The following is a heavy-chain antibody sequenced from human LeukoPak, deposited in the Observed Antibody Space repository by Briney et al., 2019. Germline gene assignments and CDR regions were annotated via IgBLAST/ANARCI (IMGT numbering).Heavy chain of an antibody. J-gene: IGHJ4*02. V-gene: IGHV3-48*01. CDR1: GFTFSSYS. CDR2: ISSSSTI. CDR3: ARQRRIAALDY. D-gene: IGHD6-6*01. Sequence: PGGSLRLSCAASGFTFSSYSMNWVRQAPGKGLEWVSYISSSSTIYYADSVKGRFTISRDNAKNSLYLQMNSLRAEDTAVYYCARQRRIAALDYWGQGTLVTVSS.